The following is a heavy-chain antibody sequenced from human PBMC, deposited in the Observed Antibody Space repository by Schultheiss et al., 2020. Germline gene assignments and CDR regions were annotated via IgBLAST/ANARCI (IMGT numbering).Heavy chain of an antibody. CDR3: ARDMPAAIQTSWFDP. V-gene: IGHV4-4*07. J-gene: IGHJ5*02. CDR1: GGSISSYY. Sequence: SETLSLTCTVSGGSISSYYWSWIRQPAGKGLEWIGRIYTSGSTNYNPSLKSRVTMSVDTSKNQFSLKLSSVTAADTAVYYCARDMPAAIQTSWFDPWGQGTLVNVSS. D-gene: IGHD2-2*01. CDR2: IYTSGST.